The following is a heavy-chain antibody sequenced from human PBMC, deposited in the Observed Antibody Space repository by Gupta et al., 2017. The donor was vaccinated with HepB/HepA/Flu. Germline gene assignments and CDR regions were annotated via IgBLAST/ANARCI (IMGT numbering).Heavy chain of an antibody. CDR3: ARGVRDTAGMGY. J-gene: IGHJ4*02. V-gene: IGHV3-20*04. Sequence: EVQLVESGGGVVRPGGSLRPSCAASGFTFDDYGMCWVRQAPGKGLEWVSGINWNGGSIGYADSVKGRFTISRDNAKNSLYLQMNRLRAEDTALYYCARGVRDTAGMGYWGQGTLVTVSS. D-gene: IGHD5-18*01. CDR1: GFTFDDYG. CDR2: INWNGGSI.